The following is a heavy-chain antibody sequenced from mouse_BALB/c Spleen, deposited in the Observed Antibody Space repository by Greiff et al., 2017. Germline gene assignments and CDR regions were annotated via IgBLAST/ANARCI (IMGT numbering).Heavy chain of an antibody. Sequence: VQLQQSGAELVRPGTSVKVSCKASGYAFTNYLIEWVKQRPGQGLEWIGVINPGSGGTNYNEKFKGKATLTADKSSSTAYMQLSSLTSDDSAVYFFARGGYDGYYEAMDYWGQGTSVTVSS. CDR3: ARGGYDGYYEAMDY. J-gene: IGHJ4*01. CDR1: GYAFTNYL. D-gene: IGHD2-3*01. CDR2: INPGSGGT. V-gene: IGHV1-54*01.